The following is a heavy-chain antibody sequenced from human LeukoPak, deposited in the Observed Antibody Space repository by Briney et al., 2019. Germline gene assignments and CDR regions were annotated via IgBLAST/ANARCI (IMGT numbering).Heavy chain of an antibody. CDR2: ICGSGGST. Sequence: GFPRPSCATPGFTFSRQAKNRVRQAPGEGLEWVLAICGSGGSTYYADSVKGRFTISRDNSKNTLYLQMNSLRAEDTAVYYCAKEFCSGGSCYPYYFDYWGQGTLVTVSS. CDR3: AKEFCSGGSCYPYYFDY. CDR1: GFTFSRQA. J-gene: IGHJ4*02. V-gene: IGHV3-23*01. D-gene: IGHD2-15*01.